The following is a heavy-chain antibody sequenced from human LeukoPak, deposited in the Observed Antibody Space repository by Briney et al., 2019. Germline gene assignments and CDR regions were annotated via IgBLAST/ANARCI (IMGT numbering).Heavy chain of an antibody. CDR2: IWYDGSNK. CDR3: ARVLDYYGSGSSRYYYYYGMDV. V-gene: IGHV3-33*01. Sequence: PGRSLRLSCAASGFTFSSYGMHWVRQAPGKGLEWVAVIWYDGSNKYYADSVKGRFTISRNNSKNTLYLQMNSLRAEDTAVYYCARVLDYYGSGSSRYYYYYGMDVWGQGTTVTVSS. CDR1: GFTFSSYG. D-gene: IGHD3-10*01. J-gene: IGHJ6*02.